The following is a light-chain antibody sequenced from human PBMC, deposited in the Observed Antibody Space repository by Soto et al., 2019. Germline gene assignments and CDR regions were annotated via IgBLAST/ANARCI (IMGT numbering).Light chain of an antibody. V-gene: IGKV3-20*01. CDR1: QSVSSSY. J-gene: IGKJ4*01. CDR3: QQYGSSPLT. Sequence: EIVLTQSPGTLSLSPGERATLSCRASQSVSSSYLAWYQQKPGQAPRLLIYGASSRATGIPDRFSGSGSGTDFTLTISRLDPEDFAVYYCQQYGSSPLTFGGGNKVEIK. CDR2: GAS.